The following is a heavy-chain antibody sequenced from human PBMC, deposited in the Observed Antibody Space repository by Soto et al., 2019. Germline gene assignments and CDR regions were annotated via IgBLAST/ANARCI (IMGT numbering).Heavy chain of an antibody. D-gene: IGHD2-21*02. V-gene: IGHV1-46*03. Sequence: QVQLVQSGAEVKKPGASVKVSCKASGYTFTSYYMHWVRQAPGQGLEWMGIINPSGGSTSYAQKFQGRVTMTRDTSTSTVYMELSSLRSEDTAVYYCARGEKRHGGNSKNYFDYWGQGTLVTVSS. J-gene: IGHJ4*02. CDR2: INPSGGST. CDR1: GYTFTSYY. CDR3: ARGEKRHGGNSKNYFDY.